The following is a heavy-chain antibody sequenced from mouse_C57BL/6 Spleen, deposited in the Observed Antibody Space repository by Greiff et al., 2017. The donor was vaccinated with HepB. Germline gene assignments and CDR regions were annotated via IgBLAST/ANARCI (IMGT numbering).Heavy chain of an antibody. J-gene: IGHJ3*01. CDR3: ARHGGLSFAY. V-gene: IGHV5-9*01. CDR1: GFTFSSYT. CDR2: ISGGGGNT. Sequence: EVMLVESGGGLVKPGGSLKLSCAASGFTFSSYTMSWVRQTPEKRLEWVATISGGGGNTYYPDSVKGRFTISRYNARNTLYLQVSSLRSDDTALYYCARHGGLSFAYWGQGTLVTVSA.